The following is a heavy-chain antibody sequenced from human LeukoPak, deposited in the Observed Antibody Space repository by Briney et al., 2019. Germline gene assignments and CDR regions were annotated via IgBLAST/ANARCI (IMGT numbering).Heavy chain of an antibody. CDR2: ISSSSSYI. J-gene: IGHJ5*02. D-gene: IGHD6-13*01. V-gene: IGHV3-21*01. CDR3: ARSLYSSNQFDP. CDR1: GFTFSSYI. Sequence: GGSLRLSCAASGFTFSSYIMNCVRQAPGKGLEYVSSISSSSSYIYYEDSVKGRFTISRDNDKNSLYLQMNRLRAEDTAVYYCARSLYSSNQFDPWGQGNVVTVSS.